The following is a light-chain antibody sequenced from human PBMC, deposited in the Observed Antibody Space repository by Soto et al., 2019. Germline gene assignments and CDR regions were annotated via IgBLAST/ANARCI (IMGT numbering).Light chain of an antibody. CDR1: QSVSSCY. J-gene: IGKJ4*01. CDR3: QQYCSSPLS. CDR2: AAS. V-gene: IGKV3-20*01. Sequence: EIVLTQSPGTLSLSPGERATLSCRASQSVSSCYLAWYQQKPGQAPRLLIYAASSKDTGIPDRFSGSGSGTEFTLTISRLETEDFAVYYCQQYCSSPLSFGGGTKVEIK.